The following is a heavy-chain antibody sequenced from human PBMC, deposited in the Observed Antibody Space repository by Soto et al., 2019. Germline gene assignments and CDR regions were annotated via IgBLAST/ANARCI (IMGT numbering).Heavy chain of an antibody. CDR3: ARDGYSYGYGNYYYYYGMDV. J-gene: IGHJ6*02. V-gene: IGHV1-46*01. CDR2: INPSGGST. CDR1: GYTFTSYY. D-gene: IGHD5-18*01. Sequence: ASVKVSCKASGYTFTSYYMHWVRQAPGQGLEWMGIINPSGGSTSYAQKFQGRVTMTRDTSTSTVYMELSSLRSEETAVYYCARDGYSYGYGNYYYYYGMDVWGQGTTVTVSS.